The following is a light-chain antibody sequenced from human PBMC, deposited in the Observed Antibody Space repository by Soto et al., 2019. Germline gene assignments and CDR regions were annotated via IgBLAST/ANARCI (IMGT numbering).Light chain of an antibody. CDR1: SSDVGCFNY. CDR3: SSYAGSNNYV. Sequence: QSALTQPPSASGSPGQSVTISCTGTSSDVGCFNYVSWYQQHPGKAPKLVIYEVSKRPSGVPDRFSGSKSGNTASLTVSGLQAEDEADYYCSSYAGSNNYVFGTGTKVTVL. CDR2: EVS. J-gene: IGLJ1*01. V-gene: IGLV2-8*01.